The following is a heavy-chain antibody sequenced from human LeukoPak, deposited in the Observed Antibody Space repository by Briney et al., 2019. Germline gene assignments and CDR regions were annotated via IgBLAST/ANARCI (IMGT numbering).Heavy chain of an antibody. CDR2: INYSGST. CDR3: ARGGGGSYPDY. J-gene: IGHJ4*02. V-gene: IGHV4-34*01. Sequence: SETLSLTCAVYGGSFSGYYWSWIRQPPGKGLEWIGEINYSGSTNYNPSLKSRVTISVDTSKNQFSLKPSSVTAADTAVYYCARGGGGSYPDYWGQGTLVTVSS. D-gene: IGHD3-16*02. CDR1: GGSFSGYY.